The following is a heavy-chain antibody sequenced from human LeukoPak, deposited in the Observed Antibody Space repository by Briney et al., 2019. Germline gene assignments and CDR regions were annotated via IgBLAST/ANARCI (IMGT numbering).Heavy chain of an antibody. J-gene: IGHJ4*02. Sequence: GGSLRLSCAASGFTVSVSCMSWVRQAPGKGLEWVAVISYDGSNKYYADSVKGRFTISRDNSKNSLYLQMNSLRAEDTAVYYCARDPVGDYESLYWGQGTLVTVSS. D-gene: IGHD4-17*01. CDR1: GFTVSVSC. CDR3: ARDPVGDYESLY. CDR2: ISYDGSNK. V-gene: IGHV3-30*03.